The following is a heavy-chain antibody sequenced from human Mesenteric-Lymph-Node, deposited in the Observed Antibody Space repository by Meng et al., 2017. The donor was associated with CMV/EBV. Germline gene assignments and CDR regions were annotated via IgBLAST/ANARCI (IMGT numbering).Heavy chain of an antibody. CDR3: ASTREGYYYDRSGIDY. J-gene: IGHJ4*02. CDR1: GGSVSSGSYR. V-gene: IGHV4-61*01. Sequence: GSLRLSCTVSGGSVSSGSYRWTWIRQPPGKGLECIGYIYYTGSTNYNPSLKSRVTISLDTSKNQFSLKLSSVTAADTAVYYCASTREGYYYDRSGIDYWGQGTLVTVSS. D-gene: IGHD3-22*01. CDR2: IYYTGST.